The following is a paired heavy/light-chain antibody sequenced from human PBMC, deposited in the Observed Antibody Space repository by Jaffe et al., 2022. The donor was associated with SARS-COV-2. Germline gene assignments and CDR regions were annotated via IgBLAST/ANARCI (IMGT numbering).Heavy chain of an antibody. J-gene: IGHJ4*02. D-gene: IGHD2-21*02. CDR1: GFTFTTYA. CDR3: AKKRGTGQTGRDLDS. Sequence: EVQLVESGGGLVQPGGSLRLSCAASGFTFTTYAMNWVRQAPGKGLEWVSIISPSGSTTYYADSVKGRFTISRDNSKNTLYLQMDSLRAEDTAIYYCAKKRGTGQTGRDLDSWGQGTLVTVSS. V-gene: IGHV3-23*04. CDR2: ISPSGSTT.
Light chain of an antibody. CDR2: EVS. J-gene: IGLJ1*01. CDR1: SSDVGAYNY. CDR3: SAYAGSNNFCV. Sequence: QSALTQPPSASGSPGQSVTISCTGTSSDVGAYNYVSWYQQHPGKAPKVMIYEVSQRPSGVPDRFSGSKSGNTASLTVSGLQAEDEADYYCSAYAGSNNFCVFGTGTKVTVL. V-gene: IGLV2-8*01.